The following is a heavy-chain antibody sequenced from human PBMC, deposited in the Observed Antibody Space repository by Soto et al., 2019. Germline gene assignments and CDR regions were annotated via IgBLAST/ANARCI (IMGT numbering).Heavy chain of an antibody. CDR3: ARGIRGHYYYDSTEMDV. CDR1: GFTFSSYS. J-gene: IGHJ6*02. CDR2: ISSSSSYI. V-gene: IGHV3-21*01. Sequence: PGGSLRLSCAASGFTFSSYSMNWVRQALGKGLEWVSSISSSSSYIYYADSVKGRFTISRDNAKNSLYLQMNSLRAEDTAVYYCARGIRGHYYYDSTEMDVWGQGTTVTVSS. D-gene: IGHD3-22*01.